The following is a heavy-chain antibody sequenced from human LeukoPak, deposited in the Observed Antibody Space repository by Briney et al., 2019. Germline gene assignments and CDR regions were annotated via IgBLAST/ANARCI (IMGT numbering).Heavy chain of an antibody. V-gene: IGHV3-23*01. CDR3: GKHGYSSGWPQVPLDY. J-gene: IGHJ4*02. D-gene: IGHD6-19*01. CDR1: GFTFSHYA. Sequence: GGSLSLSCAASGFTFSHYAMSWVRQALGKGLEWVSGISGTADHTYYADSVKGRFSISRDNSKDTLYLQLNSLRVDDTAVYYCGKHGYSSGWPQVPLDYWGQGTLVTVSS. CDR2: ISGTADHT.